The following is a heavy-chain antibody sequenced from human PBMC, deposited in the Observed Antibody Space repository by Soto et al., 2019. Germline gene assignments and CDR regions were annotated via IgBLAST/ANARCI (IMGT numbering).Heavy chain of an antibody. Sequence: ASVKVSCKASGYTFTSYYMHWARQAPGQGLEWMGIINPSGGSTSYAQKFQGRVTMTRDTSTSTVYMELSSLRSEDTAVYYCARGVERITMIVVVIASPLDAFEIWGQGTMVTVSS. J-gene: IGHJ3*02. V-gene: IGHV1-46*01. CDR1: GYTFTSYY. CDR2: INPSGGST. D-gene: IGHD3-22*01. CDR3: ARGVERITMIVVVIASPLDAFEI.